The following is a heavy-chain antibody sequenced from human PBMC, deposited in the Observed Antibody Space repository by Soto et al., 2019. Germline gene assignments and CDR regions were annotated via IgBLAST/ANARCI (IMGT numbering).Heavy chain of an antibody. V-gene: IGHV3-23*01. CDR3: AKGGTGSSVGRYMDV. CDR2: ITGSGGST. D-gene: IGHD2-15*01. CDR1: GFTFSSYA. Sequence: EVQLLESGGGLVQPGGSLRLSCAASGFTFSSYAMSWVRQAPGKGLEWVSAITGSGGSTYYADSVKGRFTISRDNSKNTLYLQMNSLTVDDTAVYYCAKGGTGSSVGRYMDVWGKGTTVTVSS. J-gene: IGHJ6*03.